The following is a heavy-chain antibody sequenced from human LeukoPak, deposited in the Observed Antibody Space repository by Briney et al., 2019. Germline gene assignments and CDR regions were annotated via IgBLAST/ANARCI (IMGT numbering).Heavy chain of an antibody. CDR3: ARHLSGITGYTYGRGIDY. J-gene: IGHJ4*02. CDR2: IKQDGSEK. Sequence: PGGSLRLSCAASGFTFSSYWMSWVRQAPGKGLEWVANIKQDGSEKYYVDSVKGRFTISRDNAKKSLYLQMNSLRAEDTAVYYCARHLSGITGYTYGRGIDYWGQGTPVTVSS. D-gene: IGHD5-18*01. CDR1: GFTFSSYW. V-gene: IGHV3-7*01.